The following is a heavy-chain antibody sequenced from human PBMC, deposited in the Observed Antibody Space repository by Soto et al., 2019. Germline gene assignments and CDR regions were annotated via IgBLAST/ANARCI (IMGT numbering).Heavy chain of an antibody. CDR3: ARYSGIGY. D-gene: IGHD2-15*01. J-gene: IGHJ4*02. V-gene: IGHV3-7*01. Sequence: PGGSLRLSCAASGFTFSRSWMSWVRQAPGKGLEWVANIKQDGSEKYYVDSVKGRFTISRDNAKNSLYLQMNSLRAEDTAVYYCARYSGIGYWGQETLVTISS. CDR1: GFTFSRSW. CDR2: IKQDGSEK.